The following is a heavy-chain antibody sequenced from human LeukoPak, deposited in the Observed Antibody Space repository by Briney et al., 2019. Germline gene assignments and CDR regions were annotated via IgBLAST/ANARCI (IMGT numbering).Heavy chain of an antibody. V-gene: IGHV3-30*04. CDR3: ARAMVRGVIPY. Sequence: PGGSLRLSCAASGFTFRAYAMHWVRQAPGKGLEWLAVISNDGTIQYYADSVKGRFTIPRDNSRNIMNLQTDSLRPEDTALYYCARAMVRGVIPYWGQGTLVTVSS. CDR1: GFTFRAYA. CDR2: ISNDGTIQ. J-gene: IGHJ4*02. D-gene: IGHD3-10*01.